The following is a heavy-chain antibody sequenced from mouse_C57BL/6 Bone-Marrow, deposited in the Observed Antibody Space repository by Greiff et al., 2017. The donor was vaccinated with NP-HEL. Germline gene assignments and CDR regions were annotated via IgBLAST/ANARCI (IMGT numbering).Heavy chain of an antibody. J-gene: IGHJ1*03. V-gene: IGHV5-15*01. D-gene: IGHD2-4*01. Sequence: EVMLVESGGGLVQPGGSLKLSCAASGFTFSDYGMAWVRQAPRKGPEWVAFISNLAYSIYYADTVTGRFTISRENAKNTLYLEMSSLRSEDTAMYYCAGREGDYFYWYFDVWGTGTTVTVSS. CDR1: GFTFSDYG. CDR3: AGREGDYFYWYFDV. CDR2: ISNLAYSI.